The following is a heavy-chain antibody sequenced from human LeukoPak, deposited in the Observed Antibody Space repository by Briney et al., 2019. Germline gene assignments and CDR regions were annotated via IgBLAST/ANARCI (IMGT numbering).Heavy chain of an antibody. J-gene: IGHJ5*02. Sequence: SETLSLTCAVYGGSFSGYYWSWIRQPPGKGLEWIGSIYYSGSTYYNPSLKSRVTISVDTSKNQFSLKLSSVTAADTAVYYCARDPGYCSSTSCQQRPKNWFDPWGQGTLVTVSS. D-gene: IGHD2-2*01. CDR2: IYYSGST. CDR1: GGSFSGYY. CDR3: ARDPGYCSSTSCQQRPKNWFDP. V-gene: IGHV4-34*01.